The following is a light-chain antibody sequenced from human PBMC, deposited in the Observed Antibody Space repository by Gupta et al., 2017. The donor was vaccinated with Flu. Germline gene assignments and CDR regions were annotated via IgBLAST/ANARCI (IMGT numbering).Light chain of an antibody. CDR2: GAS. V-gene: IGKV3-20*01. Sequence: LALSPGENATVSCVASQGVTNNFLTWYHLKAGQAPRLLIYGASSRATGVPDRFSGSGSGTDFTLTIRRLEPEDFAVYYCQQYGTSLRTFGQGTKVEIK. CDR3: QQYGTSLRT. CDR1: QGVTNNF. J-gene: IGKJ1*01.